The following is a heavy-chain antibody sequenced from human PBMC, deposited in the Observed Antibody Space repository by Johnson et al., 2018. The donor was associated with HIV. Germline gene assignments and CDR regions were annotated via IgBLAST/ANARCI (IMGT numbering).Heavy chain of an antibody. CDR2: ISWNSGSI. D-gene: IGHD6-13*01. Sequence: VQLVESGGGLVQPRGSLRLSCAASGFSFDDYAMHWVRQTPGKGLEWVSGISWNSGSIDYADSVKGRFTISRDNSKNTLYLQMNSLRAEDTAVYYCAKDRGSWDHDAFDIWGQGTMVTVSS. CDR3: AKDRGSWDHDAFDI. CDR1: GFSFDDYA. V-gene: IGHV3-9*01. J-gene: IGHJ3*02.